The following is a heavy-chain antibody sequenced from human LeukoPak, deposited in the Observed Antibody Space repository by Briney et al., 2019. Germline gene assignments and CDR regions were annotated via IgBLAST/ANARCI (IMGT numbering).Heavy chain of an antibody. V-gene: IGHV4-39*07. Sequence: SETLSLTCTVSGGSISSSSYYWGWIRQPPGKGLEWIGSIYYSGSTYYNPSLKSRVTISVDTSKNQFSLKLSSVTAADTAVYYCARARRYCSGGSCYRGFDYWGQGTLVTVSS. J-gene: IGHJ4*02. CDR3: ARARRYCSGGSCYRGFDY. D-gene: IGHD2-15*01. CDR1: GGSISSSSYY. CDR2: IYYSGST.